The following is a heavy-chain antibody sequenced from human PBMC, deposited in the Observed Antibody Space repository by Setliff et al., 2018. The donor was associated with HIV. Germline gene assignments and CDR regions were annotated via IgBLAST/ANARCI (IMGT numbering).Heavy chain of an antibody. Sequence: PSETLSLTCAVYGGSFRGYYWSWIRQPPGKGLEWIGEINHSRSTNYNPSLKSRVTMSVDTPKNQFSLKVNSVTAADTAVYYCARGAITMVRSPYYMDVWGKGTTVTVSS. CDR3: ARGAITMVRSPYYMDV. D-gene: IGHD3-10*01. CDR1: GGSFRGYY. CDR2: INHSRST. V-gene: IGHV4-34*01. J-gene: IGHJ6*03.